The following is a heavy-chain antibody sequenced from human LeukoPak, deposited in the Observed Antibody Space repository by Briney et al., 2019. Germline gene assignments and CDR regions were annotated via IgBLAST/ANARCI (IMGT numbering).Heavy chain of an antibody. CDR3: ARGAYYDFWSGYYPKNFDY. D-gene: IGHD3-3*01. J-gene: IGHJ4*02. Sequence: SETLSLSCAVYGGSFSGYYWSWIRQPPGKGLEWIGEINHSGSTNYNPSLKSRVTISVDTFKSQFSLKLSSVTAAYTAVYYCARGAYYDFWSGYYPKNFDYWGQGTLVTVSS. V-gene: IGHV4-34*01. CDR1: GGSFSGYY. CDR2: INHSGST.